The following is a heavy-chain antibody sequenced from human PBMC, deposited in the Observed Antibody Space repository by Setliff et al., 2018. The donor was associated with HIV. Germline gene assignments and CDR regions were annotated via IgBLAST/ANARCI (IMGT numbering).Heavy chain of an antibody. CDR1: GYSFTTYW. V-gene: IGHV5-51*01. CDR3: ARQTVHTTHSLDFGSPNRDYYYGMDV. CDR2: IFPGDSDT. Sequence: GESLKISCKGSGYSFTTYWIVWVRQMPGKGLEWMGIIFPGDSDTRYSPSFQGQVTISVDKFISTAYLQWRSLKASDTAIYYCARQTVHTTHSLDFGSPNRDYYYGMDVWGQGTTVTVSS. J-gene: IGHJ6*02. D-gene: IGHD1-1*01.